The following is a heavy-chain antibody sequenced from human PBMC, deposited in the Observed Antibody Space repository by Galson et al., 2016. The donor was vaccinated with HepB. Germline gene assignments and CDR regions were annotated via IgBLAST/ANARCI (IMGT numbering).Heavy chain of an antibody. J-gene: IGHJ6*02. CDR3: ARGRNDFWSDFFGGYHSGMDV. D-gene: IGHD3-3*01. Sequence: QPPGKGLEWIGEMCQSGSTNYSPSLKSRVTISVDKSKNQFSLMMRSVTAADTAVYYCARGRNDFWSDFFGGYHSGMDVWGQGTTVTVSS. CDR2: MCQSGST. V-gene: IGHV4-4*02.